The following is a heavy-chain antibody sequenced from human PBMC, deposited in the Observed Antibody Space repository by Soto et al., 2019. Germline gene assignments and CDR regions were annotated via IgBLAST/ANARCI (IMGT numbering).Heavy chain of an antibody. Sequence: SETLSLTCTVSGGSISSYYWSWIRQPPGKGLEWIGYIYYSGSTNYNPSLKSRVTISVDTSKNQFSLKLSSVTAADTAVYYCARSCSSTSCYGKYYFDYWGQGTRVTVSS. D-gene: IGHD2-2*01. J-gene: IGHJ4*02. CDR1: GGSISSYY. CDR2: IYYSGST. CDR3: ARSCSSTSCYGKYYFDY. V-gene: IGHV4-59*01.